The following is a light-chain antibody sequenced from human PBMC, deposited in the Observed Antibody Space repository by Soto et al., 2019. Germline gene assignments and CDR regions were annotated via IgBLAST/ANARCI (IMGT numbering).Light chain of an antibody. V-gene: IGLV1-47*02. J-gene: IGLJ1*01. Sequence: QSVLTQPPSASGTPGQRVTISGSGRSANSGNNYVCWYQQLPGTAPKLLIYSNNQRPSGVPDRFSGSKSGTSASLAISGLRSEDEADYYCVSWDDSLSGLVFGTGSKVTVL. CDR2: SNN. CDR1: SANSGNNY. CDR3: VSWDDSLSGLV.